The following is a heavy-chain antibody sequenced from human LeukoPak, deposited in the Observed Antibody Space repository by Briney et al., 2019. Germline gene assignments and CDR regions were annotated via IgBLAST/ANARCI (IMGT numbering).Heavy chain of an antibody. Sequence: SETLSLTCTVSGGSISSGDYYWSWIRQPPGKGLEWIGYIYYSVSTYYNPSLKSRVTISVDTYKNQFSLKLSSVTAADTAVYYCARVMRGYCSSTSCYGDAFDIWGQGTMVTVSS. D-gene: IGHD2-2*01. V-gene: IGHV4-30-4*01. CDR2: IYYSVST. J-gene: IGHJ3*02. CDR1: GGSISSGDYY. CDR3: ARVMRGYCSSTSCYGDAFDI.